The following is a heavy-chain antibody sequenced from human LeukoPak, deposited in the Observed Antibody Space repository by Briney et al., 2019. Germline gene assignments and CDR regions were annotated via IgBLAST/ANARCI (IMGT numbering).Heavy chain of an antibody. CDR2: IYHSGST. CDR1: GYSISSGYY. J-gene: IGHJ4*02. V-gene: IGHV4-38-2*01. CDR3: ARHLFVAGFDY. D-gene: IGHD6-19*01. Sequence: SETLSLTCAVSGYSISSGYYWGWIRQPPGKGLEWIGSIYHSGSTYYNPSLKNRVTISVDTSKNQFSLKLSSVTAADTAVYYCARHLFVAGFDYWGQGTLVTVSS.